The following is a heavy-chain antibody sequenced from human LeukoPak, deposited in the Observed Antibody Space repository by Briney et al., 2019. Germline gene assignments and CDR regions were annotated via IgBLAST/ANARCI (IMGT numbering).Heavy chain of an antibody. CDR1: GFTFSDYW. CDR3: ARRQLGPRLWDAFDV. Sequence: GGSLRLSCSASGFTFSDYWMMWVRQAPGKGLEWVAYISSTSVSIDYADSVKGRFSISRDNAKNSLYLQINSLRAEDTAVYYCARRQLGPRLWDAFDVWGQGTVVTVSS. D-gene: IGHD7-27*01. J-gene: IGHJ3*01. CDR2: ISSTSVSI. V-gene: IGHV3-48*04.